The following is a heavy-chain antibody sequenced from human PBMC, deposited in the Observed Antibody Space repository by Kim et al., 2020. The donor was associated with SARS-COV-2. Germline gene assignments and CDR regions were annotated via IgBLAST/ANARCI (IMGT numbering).Heavy chain of an antibody. J-gene: IGHJ6*03. D-gene: IGHD6-6*01. Sequence: AESVKVRLTSARDNAKNSLYLQMNSLGAEDTALYYCAKGSSPYYYYYMDVWGKGTPVTVSS. V-gene: IGHV3-9*01. CDR3: AKGSSPYYYYYMDV.